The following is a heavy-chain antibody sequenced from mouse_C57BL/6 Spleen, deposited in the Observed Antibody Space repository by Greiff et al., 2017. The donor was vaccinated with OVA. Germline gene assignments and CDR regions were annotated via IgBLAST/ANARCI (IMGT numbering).Heavy chain of an antibody. D-gene: IGHD3-2*02. Sequence: VQLQQPGAELVMPGASVKLSCKASGYTFTSYWMHWVKQRPGQGLEWIGEIDPSDSYTNYNQKFKGKSTLTVDKSSSTAYMQLSSLTSEDSAVYYCARGGAQATDFDYWGQGTTLTVSS. CDR1: GYTFTSYW. CDR3: ARGGAQATDFDY. CDR2: IDPSDSYT. V-gene: IGHV1-69*01. J-gene: IGHJ2*01.